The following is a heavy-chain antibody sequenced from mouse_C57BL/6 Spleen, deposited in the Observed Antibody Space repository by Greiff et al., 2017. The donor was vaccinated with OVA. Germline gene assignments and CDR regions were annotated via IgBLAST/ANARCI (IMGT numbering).Heavy chain of an antibody. CDR2: IDPSDSYT. Sequence: VQLQQPGAELVKPGASVKLSCKASGYTFTSYWMQWVKQRPGQGLEWIGEIDPSDSYTNYNQKFKGKATLTVDTSSSTAYMQLSSLTSEDSAVYYCARSSSSLYYFDYWGQGTTLTVSS. V-gene: IGHV1-50*01. CDR1: GYTFTSYW. CDR3: ARSSSSLYYFDY. D-gene: IGHD1-1*01. J-gene: IGHJ2*01.